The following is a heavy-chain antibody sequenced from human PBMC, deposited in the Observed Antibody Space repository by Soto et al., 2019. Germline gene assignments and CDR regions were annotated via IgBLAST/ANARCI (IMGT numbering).Heavy chain of an antibody. J-gene: IGHJ5*02. CDR1: GYTFTSYD. Sequence: QVQLVQSGAAVKKPGASVKVSCKASGYTFTSYDINWVRQATGQGLEWMGWMNPNSGNTGYAQKFQGRVTMTRNTSISTAYMELSSLRSEDTAVYYCARGRLYYDILTGYRAYNWFDPWGQGTLVTVSS. CDR2: MNPNSGNT. V-gene: IGHV1-8*01. D-gene: IGHD3-9*01. CDR3: ARGRLYYDILTGYRAYNWFDP.